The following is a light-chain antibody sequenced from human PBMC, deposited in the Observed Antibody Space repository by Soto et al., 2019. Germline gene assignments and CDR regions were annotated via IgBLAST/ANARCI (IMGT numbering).Light chain of an antibody. CDR3: SSYTSTSTLV. J-gene: IGLJ1*01. CDR2: AVS. CDR1: SSDVGGYNY. V-gene: IGLV2-14*01. Sequence: QSVLTQAASVSGSPGQSITISCTGTSSDVGGYNYVSWCQQHPGKAPKLIIYAVSNRPSGVSNRFSGSKSGDTASLTISGLQAEDEADYYCSSYTSTSTLVFGTGTKVTVL.